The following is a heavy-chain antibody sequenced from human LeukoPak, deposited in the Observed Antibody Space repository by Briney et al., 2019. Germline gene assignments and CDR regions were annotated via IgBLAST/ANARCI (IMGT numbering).Heavy chain of an antibody. Sequence: SETLSLTCAVSGGSISSGGYSWSWIRQPPGKGLEWIGCIYHSGSTYYNPSLKSRVTISVDRSKNQFSLKLSSVTAADTAVYYCARANSGSYYEYYFDYWGQGTLVTVSS. CDR3: ARANSGSYYEYYFDY. CDR1: GGSISSGGYS. CDR2: IYHSGST. D-gene: IGHD1-26*01. J-gene: IGHJ4*02. V-gene: IGHV4-30-2*01.